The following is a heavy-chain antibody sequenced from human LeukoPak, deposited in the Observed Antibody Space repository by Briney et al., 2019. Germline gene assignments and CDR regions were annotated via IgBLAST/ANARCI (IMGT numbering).Heavy chain of an antibody. Sequence: AGGSLRLSCAASGFTFSTNVMSWVRQAPGKGLEWVSGIGGSGDDTYYADSVKGRFTTSRDNSKNKLYLQMYSLRAEDTALYYCATATRGDSWGQGTLVTVSS. CDR2: IGGSGDDT. V-gene: IGHV3-23*01. J-gene: IGHJ4*02. CDR1: GFTFSTNV. D-gene: IGHD3-10*01. CDR3: ATATRGDS.